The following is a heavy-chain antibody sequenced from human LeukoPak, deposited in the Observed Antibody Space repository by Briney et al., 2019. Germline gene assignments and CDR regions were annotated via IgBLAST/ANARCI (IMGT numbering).Heavy chain of an antibody. J-gene: IGHJ3*02. V-gene: IGHV4-59*01. CDR1: GDSISTYY. CDR3: ARVGDGTFDI. CDR2: IYFTGNT. D-gene: IGHD3-16*01. Sequence: SETLSLTCTVSGDSISTYYWSWIRQPPGKGLEWIGYIYFTGNTNYNPSLKSRVTMSVDTSEYHFSLRLTSVTAADTAVYYCARVGDGTFDIWGQGTMVTVSS.